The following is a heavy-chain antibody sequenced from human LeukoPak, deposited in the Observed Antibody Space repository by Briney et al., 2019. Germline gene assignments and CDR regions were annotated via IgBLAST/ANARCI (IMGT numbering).Heavy chain of an antibody. J-gene: IGHJ4*02. D-gene: IGHD3-22*01. CDR2: ISSSSSTI. V-gene: IGHV3-48*04. CDR1: GFTFSSYA. CDR3: ARDPGNYYDSSGYRTGDY. Sequence: GGSLRLSCAASGFTFSSYAMSWVRQAPGKGLEWVSYISSSSSTIYYADSVKGRFTISRDNAKNSLYLQMNSLRAEDTAVYYCARDPGNYYDSSGYRTGDYWGQGTLVTVSS.